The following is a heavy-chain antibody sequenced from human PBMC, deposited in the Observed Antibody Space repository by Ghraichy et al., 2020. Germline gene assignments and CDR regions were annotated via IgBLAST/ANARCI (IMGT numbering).Heavy chain of an antibody. D-gene: IGHD2-2*01. J-gene: IGHJ6*02. V-gene: IGHV3-7*01. CDR1: GFTFSSYW. CDR3: ARRLVVPGASGWGYGMDV. Sequence: GGSLRLSCAVSGFTFSSYWMSWVRQVPGKGLEWVASIKEDGSDKSYVDSLRGRFTISRDNAKNSLYLQMSSLSAEDTAVYYCARRLVVPGASGWGYGMDVWGQGTTVSVSS. CDR2: IKEDGSDK.